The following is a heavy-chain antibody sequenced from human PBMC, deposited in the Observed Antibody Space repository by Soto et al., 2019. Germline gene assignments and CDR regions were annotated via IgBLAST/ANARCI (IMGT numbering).Heavy chain of an antibody. Sequence: SETLSLTCAVYGGSFSGYYWSWIRQPPGKGLEWIGEINHSGSTNYNPSLKSRVTISVDTSKNQFSLKLSSVTAADTAVYYCARGRYCSSTSCFQYYFDYWGQGTLVTVSS. V-gene: IGHV4-34*01. D-gene: IGHD2-2*01. J-gene: IGHJ4*02. CDR3: ARGRYCSSTSCFQYYFDY. CDR1: GGSFSGYY. CDR2: INHSGST.